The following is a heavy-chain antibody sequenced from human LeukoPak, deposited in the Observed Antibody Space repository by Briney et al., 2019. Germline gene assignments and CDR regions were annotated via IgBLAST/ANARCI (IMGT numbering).Heavy chain of an antibody. V-gene: IGHV4-34*01. CDR1: GGSFSGYY. J-gene: IGHJ4*02. Sequence: PSETLSLTCAVYGGSFSGYYWSWIRQPPGKGLEWIGEINHSGSTNYNPSLKSRVTISVDTSKNQFSLKLSSVTAADTAVYYCATLGPVLRYFDWLPYNFDCWGQGTLVTVSS. CDR3: ATLGPVLRYFDWLPYNFDC. D-gene: IGHD3-9*01. CDR2: INHSGST.